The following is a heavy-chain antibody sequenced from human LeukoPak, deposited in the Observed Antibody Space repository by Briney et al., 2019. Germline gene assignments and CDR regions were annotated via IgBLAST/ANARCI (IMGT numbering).Heavy chain of an antibody. D-gene: IGHD3-22*01. CDR2: ISGSGSST. CDR3: AKRERYYDSSGYYSYYFDY. J-gene: IGHJ4*02. CDR1: GFTFSSYA. V-gene: IGHV3-23*01. Sequence: GGSLRLPCAASGFTFSSYAMSWVRQAPGKGLEWVSAISGSGSSTYYADSVKGRFTISRDNSKNTLYLQMNSLRAEDTAVYYCAKRERYYDSSGYYSYYFDYWGQRTLVTVSS.